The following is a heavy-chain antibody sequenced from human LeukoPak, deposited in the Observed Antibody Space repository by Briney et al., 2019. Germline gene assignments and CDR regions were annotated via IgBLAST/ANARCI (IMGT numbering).Heavy chain of an antibody. CDR2: IKEDGSEK. D-gene: IGHD3-3*01. V-gene: IGHV3-7*01. J-gene: IGHJ5*02. CDR3: ARDRPITISGVVFLP. Sequence: GGSLRLSCAASGFTFSSYWMTWVRQAPGKGLEWVANIKEDGSEKNYVDSVKGRFTISRDNAKNSVYLQMNSLRDEDAAVYYCARDRPITISGVVFLPWGQGTLVTVSS. CDR1: GFTFSSYW.